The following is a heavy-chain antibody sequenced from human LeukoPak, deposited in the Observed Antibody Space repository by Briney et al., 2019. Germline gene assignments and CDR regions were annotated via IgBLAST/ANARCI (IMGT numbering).Heavy chain of an antibody. V-gene: IGHV4-30-2*01. Sequence: SQTLSLTCAVSGGSISSGGYSWSWIRQPPGKGLEWIGYIYHSGSTNYNPSLKSRVTISVDTSKNQFSLKLSSVTAADTAVYYCRYYDSSGYPNFYWYFDLWGRGTLVTVSS. CDR2: IYHSGST. D-gene: IGHD3-22*01. J-gene: IGHJ2*01. CDR1: GGSISSGGYS. CDR3: RYYDSSGYPNFYWYFDL.